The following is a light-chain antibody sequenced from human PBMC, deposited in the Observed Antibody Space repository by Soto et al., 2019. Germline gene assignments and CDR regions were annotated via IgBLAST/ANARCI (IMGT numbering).Light chain of an antibody. CDR1: SSHIGAGYD. Sequence: QSALPQPPSVSGAPGQRVTISCTGSSSHIGAGYDVHWYQQLPGTAPKLLIFGNSNRPSGVPDRFSGSKPGTSASLAITGLQAEDEADYYCQSYDSSLSAWVFGGGTKVTVL. J-gene: IGLJ3*02. CDR3: QSYDSSLSAWV. CDR2: GNS. V-gene: IGLV1-40*01.